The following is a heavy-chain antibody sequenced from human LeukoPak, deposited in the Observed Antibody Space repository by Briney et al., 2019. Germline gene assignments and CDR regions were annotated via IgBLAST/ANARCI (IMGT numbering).Heavy chain of an antibody. CDR1: GGSISSYY. J-gene: IGHJ2*01. D-gene: IGHD6-13*01. Sequence: PSETLSLTCTVSGGSISSYYCSWIRQPPGKWREWIGYIYYSGSTNYNPSLKSRVTISGDTSKNQFSLKLSSVTAADTAVYYCARDKGLAAAGHWYFDLWGRGTLVTVSS. V-gene: IGHV4-59*01. CDR2: IYYSGST. CDR3: ARDKGLAAAGHWYFDL.